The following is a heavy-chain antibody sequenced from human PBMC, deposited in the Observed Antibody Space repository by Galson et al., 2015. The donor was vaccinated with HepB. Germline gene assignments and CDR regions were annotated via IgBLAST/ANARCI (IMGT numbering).Heavy chain of an antibody. CDR2: ISYDGSNK. Sequence: SLRLSCAASGFTFSSYAMHWVRQAPGKGLEWVAVISYDGSNKYYADSVKGRFTISRDNSKNTLYLQMNSLRAEDTAVYYCAREGHGRSSSWYTDYYYYYMDVWGKGTTVTVSS. CDR1: GFTFSSYA. D-gene: IGHD6-13*01. V-gene: IGHV3-30-3*01. CDR3: AREGHGRSSSWYTDYYYYYMDV. J-gene: IGHJ6*03.